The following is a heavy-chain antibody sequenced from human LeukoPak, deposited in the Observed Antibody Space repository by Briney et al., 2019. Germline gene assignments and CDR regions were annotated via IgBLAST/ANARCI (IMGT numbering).Heavy chain of an antibody. CDR1: GGTFSSYA. J-gene: IGHJ4*02. Sequence: SVKVSCKASGGTFSSYAISWVRQAPGQGLEWMGRIIPIFGTANYAQKFQGRVTITTDESTSTAYMELSSLRSEDTAVYYCARDPPADYDFWSGYFDYWGQGTLVTVSS. CDR3: ARDPPADYDFWSGYFDY. CDR2: IIPIFGTA. D-gene: IGHD3-3*01. V-gene: IGHV1-69*05.